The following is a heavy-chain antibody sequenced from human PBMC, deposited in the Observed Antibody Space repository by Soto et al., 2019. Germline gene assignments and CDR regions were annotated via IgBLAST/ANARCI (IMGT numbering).Heavy chain of an antibody. CDR1: GFTFSSYS. CDR3: ARDHRGQLDRRDFDY. CDR2: ISSSSSYI. J-gene: IGHJ4*01. V-gene: IGHV3-21*06. Sequence: EVQLVESGGGLVKPGGSLRLSCAASGFTFSSYSMNWVRQAPGKRLERVSSISSSSSYIYYTDSVRGRFTISRDNARNSQDLHMNNLRAEDTAVYYCARDHRGQLDRRDFDYWGQETLVTVYS. D-gene: IGHD1-1*01.